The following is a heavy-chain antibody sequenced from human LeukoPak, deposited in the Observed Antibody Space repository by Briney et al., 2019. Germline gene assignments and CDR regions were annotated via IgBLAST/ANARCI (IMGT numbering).Heavy chain of an antibody. V-gene: IGHV3-53*01. Sequence: GGSLRLSCKVSGFTVSSNSWSWARQAPGKGLEWVSFISSGGNTDHSDSVKGRFTISRDNAKNSLYLQMNSLRAEDTAVYYCAREKYYYGSGSSYWGQGTLVTVSS. CDR2: ISSGGNT. CDR1: GFTVSSNS. CDR3: AREKYYYGSGSSY. J-gene: IGHJ4*02. D-gene: IGHD3-10*01.